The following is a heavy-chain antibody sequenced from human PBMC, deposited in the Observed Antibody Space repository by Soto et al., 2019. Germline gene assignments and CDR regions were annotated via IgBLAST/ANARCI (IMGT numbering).Heavy chain of an antibody. J-gene: IGHJ6*02. D-gene: IGHD3-10*01. Sequence: SDTLSLSYPFASARVSGSTYTLGSIRQPPGTGLEWFGSIYYSGSTYYNPSLNSRVTVSVDTSKNQFSLKVTSVTAADTAVYYCARASGYGSGAFSIPLSLYYYYGMDVWGQGTTVT. CDR2: IYYSGST. CDR3: ARASGYGSGAFSIPLSLYYYYGMDV. V-gene: IGHV4-39*07. CDR1: SARVSGSTYT.